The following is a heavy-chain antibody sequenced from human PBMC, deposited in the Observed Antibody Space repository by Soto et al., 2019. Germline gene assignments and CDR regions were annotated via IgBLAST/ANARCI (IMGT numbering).Heavy chain of an antibody. CDR2: IYHSGST. CDR3: ARVPDR. D-gene: IGHD2-2*01. CDR1: GGSISSGGDS. Sequence: QLQLQESGSGLVKPSQTLSLTCAVSGGSISSGGDSWSWIRQPPGKGLEWIGYIYHSGSTYYNPSLTMLATISVDRSKNQFSRKLSSVTAADTAVDYCARVPDRWGQGTLVTVSS. J-gene: IGHJ5*02. V-gene: IGHV4-30-2*01.